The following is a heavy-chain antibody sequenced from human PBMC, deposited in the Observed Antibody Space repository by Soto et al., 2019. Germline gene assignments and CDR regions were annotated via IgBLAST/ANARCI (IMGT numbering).Heavy chain of an antibody. D-gene: IGHD5-18*01. CDR2: ISAYNGNT. Sequence: GASVKVSCKASGYTYTSYGISWVRQAPEQGLEWMGWISAYNGNTNYAQKLQGRVTMTTDTSTSTAYMELRSLRSDDTAVYYCARAGVDTAMVDFDYWGQGTLVTVSP. CDR1: GYTYTSYG. J-gene: IGHJ4*02. V-gene: IGHV1-18*01. CDR3: ARAGVDTAMVDFDY.